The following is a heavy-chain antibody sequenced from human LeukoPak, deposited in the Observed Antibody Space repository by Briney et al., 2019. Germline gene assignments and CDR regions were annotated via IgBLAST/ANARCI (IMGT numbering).Heavy chain of an antibody. CDR1: GGTFSRYA. CDR3: ARAYSGYDFFDY. V-gene: IGHV1-69*13. Sequence: SVKVACKAYGGTFSRYAISWLRQAPGQGLVCMGWIIPIFGTANYAQKFQGRVTITADESTSTAYMEVSSLRSEDTAVYYCARAYSGYDFFDYWGQGILVTVSS. CDR2: IIPIFGTA. J-gene: IGHJ4*02. D-gene: IGHD5-12*01.